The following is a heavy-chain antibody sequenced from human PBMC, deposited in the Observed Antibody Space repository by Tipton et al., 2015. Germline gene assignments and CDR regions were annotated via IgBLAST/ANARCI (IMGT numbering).Heavy chain of an antibody. V-gene: IGHV4-39*07. CDR3: ARSDVERNTVFVFEI. CDR1: GGSISSSSYY. D-gene: IGHD3-10*01. Sequence: LRLSCTVSGGSISSSSYYWAWIRQPPGKGLERIGSLYYSGSTNYNPSLKSRVTISVDTSNKQISLNLSSVTAADTAVYYCARSDVERNTVFVFEIWGPGTMVTVSS. CDR2: LYYSGST. J-gene: IGHJ3*02.